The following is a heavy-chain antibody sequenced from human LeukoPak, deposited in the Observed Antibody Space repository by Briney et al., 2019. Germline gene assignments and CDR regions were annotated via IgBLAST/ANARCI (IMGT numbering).Heavy chain of an antibody. CDR2: IYRSGST. CDR1: GFTVNNNY. J-gene: IGHJ6*02. D-gene: IGHD6-13*01. CDR3: ARIASTNPYYYGMDI. Sequence: GGSLRLSCAASGFTVNNNYMTWVRQAPGKGLQWVSVIYRSGSTYYTDSVRGRFTISRDNSKDTLYLQMNSLRAEDTAVYYCARIASTNPYYYGMDIWGQGTTVTVSS. V-gene: IGHV3-53*01.